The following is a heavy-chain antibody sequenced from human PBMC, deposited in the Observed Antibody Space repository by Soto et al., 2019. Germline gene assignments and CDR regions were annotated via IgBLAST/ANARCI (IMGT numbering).Heavy chain of an antibody. Sequence: QVQLVQSGAELKKPGSSVKVSCKASGGTFSSYSVSWVRQAPGQGLEWMGGIIPISGTADYAQRFQGRVTITADESMTTANMELDNLTSEDTAVYFCARAIPDWLAPWGQGTLVTVSS. CDR3: ARAIPDWLAP. V-gene: IGHV1-69*01. J-gene: IGHJ5*02. CDR1: GGTFSSYS. CDR2: IIPISGTA. D-gene: IGHD2-21*01.